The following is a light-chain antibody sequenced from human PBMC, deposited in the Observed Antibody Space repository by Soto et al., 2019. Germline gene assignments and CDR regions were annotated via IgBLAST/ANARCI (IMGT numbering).Light chain of an antibody. Sequence: AIQLTQSPSSLSASVGDRVTITCRASQGISSALVWYQQKTGKGPKLLIYDASSLESGVPSRFSGSGSGTNFTLTISSLQPDDFATYYCQQFKSYLAFGGGTKVEIK. CDR3: QQFKSYLA. CDR1: QGISSA. CDR2: DAS. J-gene: IGKJ4*01. V-gene: IGKV1-13*02.